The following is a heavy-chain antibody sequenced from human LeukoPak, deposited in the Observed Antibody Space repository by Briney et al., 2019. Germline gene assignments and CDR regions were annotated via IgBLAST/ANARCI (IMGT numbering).Heavy chain of an antibody. CDR2: IAYDGSTK. J-gene: IGHJ3*01. Sequence: GRSLRLSCAASGFTFSNYGMHWVRQAPGKGLEWVAVIAYDGSTKYYADSVKGRFTISRDNAKNSLYLQMNNLRAGDTAVYYCARGYVHAFDLWGLGTMVTVSS. CDR1: GFTFSNYG. CDR3: ARGYVHAFDL. V-gene: IGHV3-30*03. D-gene: IGHD3-16*01.